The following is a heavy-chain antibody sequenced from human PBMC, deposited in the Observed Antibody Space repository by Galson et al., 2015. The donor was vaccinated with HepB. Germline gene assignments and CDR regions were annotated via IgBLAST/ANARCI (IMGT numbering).Heavy chain of an antibody. D-gene: IGHD1-7*01. CDR3: ARGGLGNAWNWASPPHPAFDY. CDR1: GFTFSSYG. Sequence: SLRLSCAASGFTFSSYGMHWVRQAPGKGLEWVSYISSSSSTIYYADSVKGRFTISRDNAKNSLYLQMNSLRAEDTAVYYCARGGLGNAWNWASPPHPAFDYWGQGTLVTVSS. CDR2: ISSSSSTI. J-gene: IGHJ4*02. V-gene: IGHV3-48*01.